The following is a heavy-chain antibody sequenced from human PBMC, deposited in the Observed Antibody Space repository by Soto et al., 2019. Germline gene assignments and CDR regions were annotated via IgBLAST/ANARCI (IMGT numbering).Heavy chain of an antibody. CDR3: ARGTGGSRRFDP. Sequence: EVQLVETGGGLIQPGGSLRLSCEVSGFIVSNNYITWIRQAPGKGLEWVSIIYSGGATYYADSVKGRFTISRDNSMNTVYLQMNNLRAEDTAVYYCARGTGGSRRFDPWGQGTLVTVSS. CDR1: GFIVSNNY. V-gene: IGHV3-53*02. D-gene: IGHD3-16*01. CDR2: IYSGGAT. J-gene: IGHJ5*02.